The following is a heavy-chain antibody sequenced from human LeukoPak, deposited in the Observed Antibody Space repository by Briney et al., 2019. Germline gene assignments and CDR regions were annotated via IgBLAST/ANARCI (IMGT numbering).Heavy chain of an antibody. J-gene: IGHJ4*02. D-gene: IGHD1-26*01. Sequence: GGSLRLSCAASGFTFSSYAMSWVRQAPGKGLEWVSAISGSGGSTYYADSVKGRFTISRDNSKNTLYLQMNSLRAEDTAVYYCAKLRLAGYSGSYFEDYWGQGTLVTVSS. CDR1: GFTFSSYA. CDR2: ISGSGGST. CDR3: AKLRLAGYSGSYFEDY. V-gene: IGHV3-23*01.